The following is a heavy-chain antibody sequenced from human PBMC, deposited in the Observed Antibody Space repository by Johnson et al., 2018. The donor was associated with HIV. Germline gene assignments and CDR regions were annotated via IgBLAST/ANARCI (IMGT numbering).Heavy chain of an antibody. V-gene: IGHV3-53*01. CDR1: WFTVSSNY. J-gene: IGHJ3*02. CDR3: ARDQWMAGDAFDI. CDR2: IYSGGST. D-gene: IGHD5-24*01. Sequence: VQLVESGGGLIQPGGSLRLSCAASWFTVSSNYMSWVRQAPGKGLEWVPVIYSGGSTYYADSVKGRFTISRDNAKNSLYLQMNSLRAEDTAVYYCARDQWMAGDAFDIWGQGTVVTVSS.